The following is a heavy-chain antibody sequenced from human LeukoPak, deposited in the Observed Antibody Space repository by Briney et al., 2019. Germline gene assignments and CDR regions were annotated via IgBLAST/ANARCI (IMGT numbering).Heavy chain of an antibody. J-gene: IGHJ3*02. V-gene: IGHV4-59*01. Sequence: PSETLSLTCTVSDGSISTYYWSWIRQSPGKGLEWIGYIHNSGSTNYNPSLKSRVTISVDTSKNQFSLKLSSVTAADTAVYYCARGALKDIDHAFDIWGQGTMVTVSS. CDR1: DGSISTYY. CDR3: ARGALKDIDHAFDI. CDR2: IHNSGST. D-gene: IGHD2-15*01.